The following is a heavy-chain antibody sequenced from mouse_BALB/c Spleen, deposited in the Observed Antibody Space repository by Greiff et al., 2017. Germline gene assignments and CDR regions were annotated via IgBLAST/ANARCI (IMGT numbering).Heavy chain of an antibody. CDR3: ARATTASGYFDV. J-gene: IGHJ1*01. V-gene: IGHV1S81*02. CDR1: GYTFTSYW. Sequence: QVQLQQSGAELVKPGASVKLSCKASGYTFTSYWMHWVKQRPGQGLEWIGEINPSNGRTNYNEKFKSKATLTVDKSSSTAYMQLSSLTSEDSAVYYGARATTASGYFDVWGEGTTVTVSS. D-gene: IGHD1-2*01. CDR2: INPSNGRT.